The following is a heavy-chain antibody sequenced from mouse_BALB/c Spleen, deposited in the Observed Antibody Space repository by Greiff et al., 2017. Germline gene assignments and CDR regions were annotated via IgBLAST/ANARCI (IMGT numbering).Heavy chain of an antibody. CDR1: GFSLTSYG. CDR2: IWAGGST. D-gene: IGHD2-1*01. J-gene: IGHJ3*01. V-gene: IGHV2-9*02. CDR3: ARENGNYKGGPWFAY. Sequence: VMLVESGPGLVAPSQSLSITCTVSGFSLTSYGVHWVRQPPGKGLEWLGVIWAGGSTNYNSALMSRLSISKDNSKSQVFLKMNSLQTDDTAMYYCARENGNYKGGPWFAYWGQGTLVTVSA.